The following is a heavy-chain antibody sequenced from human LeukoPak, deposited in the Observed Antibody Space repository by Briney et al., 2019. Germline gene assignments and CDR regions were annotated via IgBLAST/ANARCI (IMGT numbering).Heavy chain of an antibody. J-gene: IGHJ4*02. V-gene: IGHV3-9*01. CDR3: ARAHTDNYDFWSGYFGN. CDR2: ISWNSGSI. D-gene: IGHD3-3*01. CDR1: GFTFDDYA. Sequence: GGSLRLSWAASGFTFDDYAMHWVRQAPGKGLGWVSGISWNSGSIGYADSVRGRFTISRDNAKNSLYLQMNSLRAEDTAVYYCARAHTDNYDFWSGYFGNWGQGTLVTVSS.